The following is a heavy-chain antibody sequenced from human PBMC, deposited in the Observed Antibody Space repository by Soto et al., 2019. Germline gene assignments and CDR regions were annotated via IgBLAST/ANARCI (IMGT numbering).Heavy chain of an antibody. CDR1: GYTFTSYG. CDR2: ISAYNGNT. V-gene: IGHV1-18*01. D-gene: IGHD2-2*01. Sequence: QVQLVQSGAEVKKPGASVKVSCKASGYTFTSYGISWVRQAPGQGLEWMGWISAYNGNTNYAQKLQGRVTMTTDTTTSTAYMELRSLRSDDTAVYYCARDGGVVVVPAAIGYYYYYRDVWGKGTTVTVSS. J-gene: IGHJ6*03. CDR3: ARDGGVVVVPAAIGYYYYYRDV.